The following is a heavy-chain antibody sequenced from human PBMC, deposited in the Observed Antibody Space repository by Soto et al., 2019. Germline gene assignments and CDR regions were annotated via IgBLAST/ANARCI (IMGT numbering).Heavy chain of an antibody. CDR3: ARDLSIFGVVTNFDY. J-gene: IGHJ4*02. V-gene: IGHV3-48*01. CDR2: ISSSSSTI. D-gene: IGHD3-3*02. CDR1: GFTFSSYS. Sequence: GGSLRLSCAASGFTFSSYSMNWARQAPGKGLEWVSYISSSSSTIYYAGSVKGRFTISRDNAKNSLYLQMNSLRAEDTAVYYCARDLSIFGVVTNFDYWGQGTLVTVSS.